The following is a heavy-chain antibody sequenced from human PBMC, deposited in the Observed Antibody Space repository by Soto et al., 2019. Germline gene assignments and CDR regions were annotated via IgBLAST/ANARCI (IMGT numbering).Heavy chain of an antibody. J-gene: IGHJ4*02. V-gene: IGHV3-23*01. CDR2: ISGSGGST. CDR3: AKMPGAYGDYVRVFDY. Sequence: GGSLRLSCAASGFTFSSYAMSWVRQAPGKGLEWVSAISGSGGSTYYADSVKGRFTISRDNSKNTLYLQMNSLRAEDTAVYYCAKMPGAYGDYVRVFDYWGQGTLVTVSS. CDR1: GFTFSSYA. D-gene: IGHD4-17*01.